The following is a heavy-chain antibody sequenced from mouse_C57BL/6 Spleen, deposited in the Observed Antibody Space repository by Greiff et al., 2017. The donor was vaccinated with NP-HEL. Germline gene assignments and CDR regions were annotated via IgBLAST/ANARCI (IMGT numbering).Heavy chain of an antibody. V-gene: IGHV14-4*01. Sequence: EVKLQESGAELVRPGASVKLSCTASGFNIKDDYMHWVKQRPEQGLEWIGWIDTENGDTEYATKFQGKATITADTSSNTAYLQLSSLTSADTAVYYCTTYYYGSSYVFAYWGQGTLVTVSA. CDR2: IDTENGDT. CDR1: GFNIKDDY. CDR3: TTYYYGSSYVFAY. J-gene: IGHJ3*01. D-gene: IGHD1-1*01.